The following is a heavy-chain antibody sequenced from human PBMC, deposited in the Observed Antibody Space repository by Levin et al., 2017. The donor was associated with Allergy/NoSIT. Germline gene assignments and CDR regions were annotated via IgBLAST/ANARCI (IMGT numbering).Heavy chain of an antibody. V-gene: IGHV1-3*01. Sequence: ASVKVSCKASGYTFTSYAMHWVRQAPGQRLEWMGWINAGNGNTKYSQKFQGRVTITRDTSASTAYMELSSLRSEDTAVYYCARDRYGDYFHYNWFDPWGQGTLVTVSS. J-gene: IGHJ5*02. CDR3: ARDRYGDYFHYNWFDP. D-gene: IGHD4-17*01. CDR2: INAGNGNT. CDR1: GYTFTSYA.